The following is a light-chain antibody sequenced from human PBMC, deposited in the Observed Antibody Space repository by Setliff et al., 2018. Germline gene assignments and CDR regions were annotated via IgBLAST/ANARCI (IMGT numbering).Light chain of an antibody. CDR3: HQRNDWPVT. V-gene: IGKV3-11*01. CDR2: DIS. J-gene: IGKJ5*01. Sequence: EIVLTQSPATLSLSPGERATLSCRASQSVGNYLSWHQQKPGQAPRLLIYDISNRATGIPARFSGSGSGTDFTLTISSLEPEDFAVYYCHQRNDWPVTFGQGTRLEIK. CDR1: QSVGNY.